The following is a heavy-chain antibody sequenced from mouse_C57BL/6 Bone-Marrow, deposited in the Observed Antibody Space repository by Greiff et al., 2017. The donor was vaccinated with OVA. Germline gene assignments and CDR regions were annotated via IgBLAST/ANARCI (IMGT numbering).Heavy chain of an antibody. CDR3: ARRIWSAWFAY. V-gene: IGHV5-17*01. CDR1: GFTFSAYG. Sequence: EVKLVESGGGLVKPGGSLKLSCAAPGFTFSAYGMHWVRQAPEKGLEWVAYISSGSSTIYYADTVKGRFTISRDNAKNTLFLQMTSLRSEDTAMYYCARRIWSAWFAYWGQGTLVTVSA. CDR2: ISSGSSTI. J-gene: IGHJ3*01. D-gene: IGHD1-1*02.